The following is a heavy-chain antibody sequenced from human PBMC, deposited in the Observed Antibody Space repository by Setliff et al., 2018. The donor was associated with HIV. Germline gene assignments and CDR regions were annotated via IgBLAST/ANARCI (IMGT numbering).Heavy chain of an antibody. CDR3: SRVHSPLYYDILTGYLDY. CDR1: GFTFGDYA. V-gene: IGHV3-49*04. D-gene: IGHD3-9*01. Sequence: PGGSLRLSCTASGFTFGDYAMTWVRQAPGKGLEWVGFINSNTYGGTTVYAASVKGRFTISRDDSKSSAYLLMNSLKTEDTAVYYCSRVHSPLYYDILTGYLDYWGQGTLVTVSS. CDR2: INSNTYGGTT. J-gene: IGHJ4*02.